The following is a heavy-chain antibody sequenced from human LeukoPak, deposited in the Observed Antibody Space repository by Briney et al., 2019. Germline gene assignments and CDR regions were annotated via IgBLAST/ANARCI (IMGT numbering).Heavy chain of an antibody. J-gene: IGHJ6*02. V-gene: IGHV3-9*01. CDR1: GFIFDDYA. Sequence: GGSLRLSCAASGFIFDDYAMHWVRQAPGKGLEWVSGISWNSGSIGYADSVKGRFTISRDNAKNSLYLQMNSLRAEDTALYYCAKDFNYYYYYGMDVWGQGTTVTVSS. CDR3: AKDFNYYYYYGMDV. CDR2: ISWNSGSI.